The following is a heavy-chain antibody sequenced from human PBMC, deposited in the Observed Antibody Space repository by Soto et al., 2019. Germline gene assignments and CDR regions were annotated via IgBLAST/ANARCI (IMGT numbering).Heavy chain of an antibody. CDR1: GGSFSGYY. D-gene: IGHD1-26*01. CDR2: INHSGST. CDR3: AGGRFVYYWFDP. V-gene: IGHV4-34*01. J-gene: IGHJ5*02. Sequence: SETLSLTCAVYGGSFSGYYWSWIRQPPEKGLEWIGEINHSGSTNYNPSLKSRVTISVDTSKNQFSLKLSYVTAADTAVYYCAGGRFVYYWFDPWGQGTLVTVSS.